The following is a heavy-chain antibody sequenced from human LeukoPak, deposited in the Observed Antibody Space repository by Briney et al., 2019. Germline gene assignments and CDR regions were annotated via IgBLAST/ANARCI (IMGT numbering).Heavy chain of an antibody. CDR1: GYSISSSNW. CDR3: ARSKDMAGDFDY. CDR2: IYYSGGT. J-gene: IGHJ4*02. D-gene: IGHD6-19*01. V-gene: IGHV4-28*01. Sequence: SETLFLTCAVSGYSISSSNWWGWIRQPPGKGLEWIGYIYYSGGTYYNPSLKSRVTRSVDTSKNQFSLKLSSVTAVDTAVYYCARSKDMAGDFDYWGQGTLVTVSS.